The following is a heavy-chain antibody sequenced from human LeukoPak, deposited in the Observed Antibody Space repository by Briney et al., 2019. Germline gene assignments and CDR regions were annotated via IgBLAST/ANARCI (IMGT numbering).Heavy chain of an antibody. V-gene: IGHV3-33*01. Sequence: PGGSLRLSCAASGFTFSSYGMPWVRQAPGKGLEWVAVIWYDGSNKYYADSVKGRFTISRDNSKNTLYLQMNSLRAEDTAVYYCARDQGYGDYGLDYWGQGTLVTVSS. CDR3: ARDQGYGDYGLDY. CDR1: GFTFSSYG. CDR2: IWYDGSNK. D-gene: IGHD4-17*01. J-gene: IGHJ4*02.